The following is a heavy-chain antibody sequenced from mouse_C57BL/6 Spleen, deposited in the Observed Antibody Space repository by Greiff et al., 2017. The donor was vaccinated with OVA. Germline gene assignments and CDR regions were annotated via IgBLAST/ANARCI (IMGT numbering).Heavy chain of an antibody. V-gene: IGHV1-50*01. CDR2: IDPSDSYP. D-gene: IGHD1-1*01. Sequence: QVQLQQPGAELVKPGASVKLSCKASGYTFTSYWMQWVKQRPGQGLEWIGEIDPSDSYPNYNQKFKGKATLTVDTSSSTAYMQLSSLTSEDSAVYYCARDTTEDYWGQGTTLTVSA. CDR3: ARDTTEDY. CDR1: GYTFTSYW. J-gene: IGHJ2*01.